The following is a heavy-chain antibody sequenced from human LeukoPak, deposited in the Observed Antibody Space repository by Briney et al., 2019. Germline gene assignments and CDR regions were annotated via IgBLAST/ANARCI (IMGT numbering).Heavy chain of an antibody. J-gene: IGHJ4*02. Sequence: SDTQSLTCTLSGHFISSYYWSWIRHPPGKGLEWIGYIYHSGSTTYNPSLKRRVTISTDTSKYQFSLKLASVSAADMAVYYCATGYSSTWYYFDYWGQGTLVTVSS. V-gene: IGHV4-59*07. CDR1: GHFISSYY. CDR3: ATGYSSTWYYFDY. D-gene: IGHD6-13*01. CDR2: IYHSGST.